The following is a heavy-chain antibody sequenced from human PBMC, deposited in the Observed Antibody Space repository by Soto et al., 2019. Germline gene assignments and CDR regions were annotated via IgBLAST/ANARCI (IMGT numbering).Heavy chain of an antibody. J-gene: IGHJ4*02. D-gene: IGHD6-6*01. Sequence: GGSLRLSCAVSGFTFRNHGMHWVRQAPGKGLEWVAVIWYDGSDKYYADSVKGRFTISRDNSKNTLSLQMNSLRAEDTALYYCARDIASRRFDYWGQGAPVTVSS. CDR1: GFTFRNHG. CDR2: IWYDGSDK. V-gene: IGHV3-33*01. CDR3: ARDIASRRFDY.